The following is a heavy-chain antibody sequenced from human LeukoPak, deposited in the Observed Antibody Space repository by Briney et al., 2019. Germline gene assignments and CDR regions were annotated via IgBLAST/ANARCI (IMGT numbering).Heavy chain of an antibody. CDR1: GGTFSSYA. CDR3: ARKTTTVKAFDI. Sequence: GASVKVSCKASGGTFSSYAISWVRQAPGQGLEWMGWINPNSGGTNYAQKFQGRVTMTRDTSISTAYMELSRLRSDDTAVYYCARKTTTVKAFDIWGQGTMVTVSS. V-gene: IGHV1-2*02. D-gene: IGHD4-17*01. CDR2: INPNSGGT. J-gene: IGHJ3*02.